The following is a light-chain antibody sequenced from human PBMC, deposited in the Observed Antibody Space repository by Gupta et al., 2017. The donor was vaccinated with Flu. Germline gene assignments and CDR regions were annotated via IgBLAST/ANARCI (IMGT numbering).Light chain of an antibody. Sequence: DIQMTQSPSSLSASVGDRVTLTCRASQSISTYLNWYQQKPGKAPKLLIYSASTLQSGVPSRFSGSGSGTDFTLTISSLQSEDFATYYCQQRYSTPRSFGQGTKLEIK. CDR1: QSISTY. CDR2: SAS. J-gene: IGKJ2*03. CDR3: QQRYSTPRS. V-gene: IGKV1-39*01.